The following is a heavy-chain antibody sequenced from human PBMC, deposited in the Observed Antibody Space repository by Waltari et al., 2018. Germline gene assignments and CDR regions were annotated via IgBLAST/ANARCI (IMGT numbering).Heavy chain of an antibody. D-gene: IGHD3-10*01. Sequence: QGRLVESVGGVVQPGRSLTLSGELPRLRACRSPIPWVRQAPGKGLEWVAVISFDGNDIYFADSVKGRFTITRDNSESTLYLQMNSLTPEDTAIYYCTRDGHSYFYGSWSDYWGQGALVTVSS. CDR3: TRDGHSYFYGSWSDY. CDR1: RLRACRSP. CDR2: ISFDGNDI. J-gene: IGHJ4*02. V-gene: IGHV3-30*17.